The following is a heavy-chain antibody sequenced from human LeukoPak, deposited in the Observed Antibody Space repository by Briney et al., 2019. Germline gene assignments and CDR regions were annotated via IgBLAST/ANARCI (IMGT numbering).Heavy chain of an antibody. CDR3: ARDIPDGSGSLGADY. D-gene: IGHD3-10*01. CDR2: ISSSSSYI. CDR1: GFTFSSYS. J-gene: IGHJ4*02. V-gene: IGHV3-21*01. Sequence: PGGSLRLSCAASGFTFSSYSMNWVRQAPGKGLEWVSSISSSSSYIYYADSVKGRFTISRDNAKNSLYLQMNSLRAEDTAVYYCARDIPDGSGSLGADYWGQGTLVTVSS.